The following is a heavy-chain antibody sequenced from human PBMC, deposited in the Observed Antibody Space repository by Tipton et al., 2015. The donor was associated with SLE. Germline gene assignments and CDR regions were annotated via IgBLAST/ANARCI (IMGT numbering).Heavy chain of an antibody. D-gene: IGHD5-12*01. CDR1: GGSISSYY. V-gene: IGHV4-59*01. CDR2: IHSSGST. CDR3: ANDYGGSRGYDNCFDP. Sequence: TLSLTCTVSGGSISSYYWNWIRQPPGKGLDWIAHIHSSGSTNYNPALKRRVTISADTSKNQFSLKVSSVTAADSAVYYCANDYGGSRGYDNCFDPWGQGILVTVSS. J-gene: IGHJ5*02.